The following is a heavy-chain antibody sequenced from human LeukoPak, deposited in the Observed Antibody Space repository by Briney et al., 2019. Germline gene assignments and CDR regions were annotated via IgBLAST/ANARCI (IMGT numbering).Heavy chain of an antibody. J-gene: IGHJ6*02. CDR1: GGSITSDY. CDR3: ARADESLVYGMDV. Sequence: SETLSLTCTVSGGSITSDYWSWIRQSPGKGLEWIGYFSYSGSTHYSPSLTSRVAISVYTSRNQFSLKLKSVTAADTAMYYCARADESLVYGMDVWGQGTTVIVSS. CDR2: FSYSGST. V-gene: IGHV4-59*08.